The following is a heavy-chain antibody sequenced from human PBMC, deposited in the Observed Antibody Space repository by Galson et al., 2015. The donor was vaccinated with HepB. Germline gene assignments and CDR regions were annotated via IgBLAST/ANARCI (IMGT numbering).Heavy chain of an antibody. CDR2: IIPILGIA. D-gene: IGHD3-16*01. J-gene: IGHJ4*02. CDR3: AREGEAVSRLYYFDY. V-gene: IGHV1-69*04. Sequence: SVKVSCKASGGTFSSYTISWVRQAPGQGLEWMGRIIPILGIANYAQKFQGRVTITADKSTSTAYMELSSLRSEDTAVYYCAREGEAVSRLYYFDYWGQGTLVTVSS. CDR1: GGTFSSYT.